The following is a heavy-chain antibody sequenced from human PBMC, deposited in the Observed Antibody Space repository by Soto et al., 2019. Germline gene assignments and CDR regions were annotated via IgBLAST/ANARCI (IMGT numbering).Heavy chain of an antibody. Sequence: PGGSLRLSCAGSGFTFSSYAMSWVRQAPGKGLEWVSAISGSGGSTYYADSVKGRFTISRDNSKNTLYLQMNSLRAEDTAVYYCAKLTTVTTSNDYWGQGTLVTVSS. CDR2: ISGSGGST. V-gene: IGHV3-23*01. D-gene: IGHD4-17*01. CDR3: AKLTTVTTSNDY. CDR1: GFTFSSYA. J-gene: IGHJ4*02.